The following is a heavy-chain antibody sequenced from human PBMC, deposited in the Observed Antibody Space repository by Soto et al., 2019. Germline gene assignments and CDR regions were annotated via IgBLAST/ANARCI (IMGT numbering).Heavy chain of an antibody. Sequence: SETLYLTCAVSGGSISSSNWWSWVRQPPGKGLEWIGEIYHSGSTDSNPSLKSRVTRSVDKSKNQFSLKLSSVTAADTAVYYCASVRDYYGSGSYWGHYYYGMDVWGQGTTVTVS. CDR2: IYHSGST. J-gene: IGHJ6*02. CDR1: GGSISSSNW. D-gene: IGHD3-10*01. CDR3: ASVRDYYGSGSYWGHYYYGMDV. V-gene: IGHV4-4*02.